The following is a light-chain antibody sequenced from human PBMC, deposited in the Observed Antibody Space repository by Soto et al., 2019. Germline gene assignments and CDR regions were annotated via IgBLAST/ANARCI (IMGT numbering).Light chain of an antibody. CDR2: GAS. CDR1: QSVSRSY. CDR3: QQYGSSGT. J-gene: IGKJ1*01. Sequence: EIVLTQSPATLSLSPGERATLSCGASQSVSRSYLAWYQQKPGLAPRLLIYGASSRATGIPDRFSGSGSGTDFTLTISRLEPEDFAVYYCQQYGSSGTFGQGTKVDIK. V-gene: IGKV3D-20*01.